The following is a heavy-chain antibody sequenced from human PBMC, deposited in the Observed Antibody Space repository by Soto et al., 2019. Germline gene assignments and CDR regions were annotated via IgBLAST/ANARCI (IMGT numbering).Heavy chain of an antibody. V-gene: IGHV3-49*03. CDR3: SRCDFWGGYFDY. Sequence: GGSLRLSCTTSGFTFGDYAMSGFRQSPGKGLEWVGFIRSKVYGGATENAASAKGRFTISRDDSKSIAYLQMNSLQTEDTAVYYCSRCDFWGGYFDYWGQGTLVTVSS. CDR1: GFTFGDYA. CDR2: IRSKVYGGAT. J-gene: IGHJ4*02. D-gene: IGHD3-3*01.